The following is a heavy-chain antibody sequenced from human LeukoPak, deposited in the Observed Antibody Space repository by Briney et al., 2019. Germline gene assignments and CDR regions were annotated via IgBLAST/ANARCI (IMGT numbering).Heavy chain of an antibody. J-gene: IGHJ3*02. CDR2: ISGSDNSM. CDR1: GFTFSDYY. V-gene: IGHV3-11*04. D-gene: IGHD2-21*01. Sequence: PGGSLRLSCAASGFTFSDYYMSWIRQAPGKGLEWLSYISGSDNSMYYVDSVRGRFTISRDNAKNSLYLQMNSLRADDTAVYYCARTLWPYDAFDIWGRGTMATVS. CDR3: ARTLWPYDAFDI.